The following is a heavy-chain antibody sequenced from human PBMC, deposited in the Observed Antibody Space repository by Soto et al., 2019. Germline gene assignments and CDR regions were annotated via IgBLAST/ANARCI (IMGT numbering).Heavy chain of an antibody. Sequence: ASVKVSFKASGYTFTSYAMHWVRQAPGQRLEWMGWINAGNGNTKYSQKFQGRLTITRDTSASTAYMELSSLRSEDTAVYYCARNLMDYDILTGYYMAYSFDYWGQGTLVTVSS. V-gene: IGHV1-3*01. D-gene: IGHD3-9*01. J-gene: IGHJ4*01. CDR3: ARNLMDYDILTGYYMAYSFDY. CDR1: GYTFTSYA. CDR2: INAGNGNT.